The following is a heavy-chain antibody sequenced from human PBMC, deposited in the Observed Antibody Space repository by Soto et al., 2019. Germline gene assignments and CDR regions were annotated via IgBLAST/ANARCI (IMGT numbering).Heavy chain of an antibody. V-gene: IGHV4-39*01. Sequence: SETLSLTCTVSGGSISSGGYYWSWIRQHPGKGLEWIGCIYYSGSTYYNPSLKSRVTISVDTSKNQFSLKLSSVTAADTAVYYCARRLYYDSSGFEGGGMDVWGQRTMVIVSS. CDR1: GGSISSGGYY. CDR3: ARRLYYDSSGFEGGGMDV. D-gene: IGHD3-22*01. CDR2: IYYSGST. J-gene: IGHJ6*02.